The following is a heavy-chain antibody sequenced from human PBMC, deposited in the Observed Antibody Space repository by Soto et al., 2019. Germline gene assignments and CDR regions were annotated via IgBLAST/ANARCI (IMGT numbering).Heavy chain of an antibody. CDR1: GFTFRIYA. CDR2: ISYDGDSI. V-gene: IGHV3-30-3*01. Sequence: GGSLRLSCAASGFTFRIYAMHWVRQAPGKGLEWVSVISYDGDSIFYTDSVKGRFTISRDNSKNTLYLQMNSLGAEDTAIYYCAAAREWLADPFDYWGQGTLVTVSS. D-gene: IGHD6-19*01. CDR3: AAAREWLADPFDY. J-gene: IGHJ4*02.